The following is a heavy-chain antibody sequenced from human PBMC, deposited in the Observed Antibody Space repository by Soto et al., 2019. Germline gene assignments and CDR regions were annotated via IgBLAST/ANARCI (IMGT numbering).Heavy chain of an antibody. CDR2: IGDSGSKK. CDR3: ANGPLDY. D-gene: IGHD2-8*01. V-gene: IGHV3-11*01. Sequence: GGSLRLSCAASGFTFTDYYMSWVRQSPGRGLEWVSYIGDSGSKKYYADSVKGRFTISRDNAKNFLFLQMNSLRPEDTAVYYCANGPLDYWGQGQWSPSPQ. J-gene: IGHJ4*02. CDR1: GFTFTDYY.